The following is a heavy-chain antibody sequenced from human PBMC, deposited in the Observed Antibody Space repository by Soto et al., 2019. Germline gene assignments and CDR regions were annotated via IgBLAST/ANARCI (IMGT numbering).Heavy chain of an antibody. CDR3: ARDRPAFRSWGSGMDV. CDR2: NFYSGST. J-gene: IGHJ6*02. D-gene: IGHD3-16*01. CDR1: GGAINNRDYY. V-gene: IGHV4-31*03. Sequence: QVQLQESGPGLVKPSQTLSLTCSVSGGAINNRDYYWSWIRQHPGKGLEWIGNNFYSGSTDYNPSLRGRLPRSIDTSKNAFALQLASVTAADTAVYYCARDRPAFRSWGSGMDVWGPGTTVIFS.